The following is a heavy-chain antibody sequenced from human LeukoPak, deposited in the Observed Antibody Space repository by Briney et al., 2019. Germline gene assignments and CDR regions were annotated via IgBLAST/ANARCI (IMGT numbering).Heavy chain of an antibody. CDR1: GGSFSGYY. CDR2: INHSGST. CDR3: ASHYYDSSGYLRGDAFDI. J-gene: IGHJ3*02. V-gene: IGHV4-34*01. D-gene: IGHD3-22*01. Sequence: SETLSLTCAVYGGSFSGYYWSWIRQPPGKGLEWIGEINHSGSTNYNPSLKSRVTISVDTSKNQFSLKLSSVTAADTAVYYCASHYYDSSGYLRGDAFDIWGQGTMVTVSS.